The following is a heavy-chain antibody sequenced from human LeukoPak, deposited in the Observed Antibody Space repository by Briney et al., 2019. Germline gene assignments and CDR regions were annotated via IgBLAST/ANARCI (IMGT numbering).Heavy chain of an antibody. D-gene: IGHD3-10*01. CDR3: ARPPSRITMVRGVPRVAFDI. J-gene: IGHJ3*02. CDR2: IDPSDSYT. Sequence: GEALRISCKGSGYSFTSYWISWGRQMPGKGVEWMGRIDPSDSYTNYSPSFQGHVTISADKSISTAYRQCSSLQASDTAMYYCARPPSRITMVRGVPRVAFDIWGQGTMVTVSS. CDR1: GYSFTSYW. V-gene: IGHV5-10-1*01.